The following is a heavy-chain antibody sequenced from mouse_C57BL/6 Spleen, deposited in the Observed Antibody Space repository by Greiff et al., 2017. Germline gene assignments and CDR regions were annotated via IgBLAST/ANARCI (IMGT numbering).Heavy chain of an antibody. J-gene: IGHJ4*01. V-gene: IGHV2-2*01. CDR1: GFSLTSYG. D-gene: IGHD2-2*01. CDR2: IWSGGSK. CDR3: ARMVTKNYYAMDY. Sequence: VQLQESGPGLVQPSQSLSITCTVSGFSLTSYGVHWVRQSPGKGLEWLGVIWSGGSKDYNAAFISRLSISKDNSKSQVFLKRISLQADDTAIYYCARMVTKNYYAMDYWGQGTSVTVSS.